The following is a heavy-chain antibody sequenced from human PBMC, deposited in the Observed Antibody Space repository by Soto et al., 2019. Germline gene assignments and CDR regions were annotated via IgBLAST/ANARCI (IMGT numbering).Heavy chain of an antibody. CDR1: GFTFSSYA. J-gene: IGHJ4*02. CDR2: ISGSGGST. D-gene: IGHD6-13*01. CDR3: AKDWGAAAGTGQTFDY. V-gene: IGHV3-23*01. Sequence: GGSLRLSCAASGFTFSSYAMSWVRQAPGKGLEWVSAISGSGGSTYYADSVKGRFTISRDNSKNTLYLQMNSLRAEDTAVYYRAKDWGAAAGTGQTFDYWGQGTLVTVSS.